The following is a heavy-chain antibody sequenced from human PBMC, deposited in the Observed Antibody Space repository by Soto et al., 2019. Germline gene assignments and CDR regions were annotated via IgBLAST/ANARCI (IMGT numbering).Heavy chain of an antibody. CDR1: GGSISSSSYY. J-gene: IGHJ6*02. CDR2: IYYSGST. Sequence: SETLSLTCTVSGGSISSSSYYWGWIRQPPGKGLEWIGSIYYSGSTYYNPSLKSRVTISVDTSKNQFSLKLSSVTAADTAVYYCARIDTIGYYYYGMDVWGQRTTVTVS. D-gene: IGHD3-3*01. V-gene: IGHV4-39*01. CDR3: ARIDTIGYYYYGMDV.